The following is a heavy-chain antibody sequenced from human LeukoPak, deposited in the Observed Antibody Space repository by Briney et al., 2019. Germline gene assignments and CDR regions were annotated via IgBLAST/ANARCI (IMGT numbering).Heavy chain of an antibody. CDR3: ARTTFSGWYGFDY. V-gene: IGHV4-39*01. CDR1: GGSISSSSYY. Sequence: SETLSLTCTVSGGSISSSSYYGGWIRQPPGKGLEWIGSIYYSGSTYYNPSLKGRVTISVDTSKNQFSLKLSSVTAADTAVYYCARTTFSGWYGFDYWGQGTLVTVSS. D-gene: IGHD6-19*01. CDR2: IYYSGST. J-gene: IGHJ4*02.